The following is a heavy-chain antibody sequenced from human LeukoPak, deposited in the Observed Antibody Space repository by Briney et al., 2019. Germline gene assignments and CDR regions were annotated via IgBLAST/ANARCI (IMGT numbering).Heavy chain of an antibody. V-gene: IGHV3-48*04. D-gene: IGHD4-17*01. CDR1: GFTFSSYS. J-gene: IGHJ4*02. CDR2: ISSSSSTI. Sequence: GGSLRLSCAASGFTFSSYSMNWVRQAPGKGLEWVSYISSSSSTIYYADSVKGRFTISRDNAKSSLYLQMNSLRAEDTAVYYCARHIRFPDYWGQGTLVTVSS. CDR3: ARHIRFPDY.